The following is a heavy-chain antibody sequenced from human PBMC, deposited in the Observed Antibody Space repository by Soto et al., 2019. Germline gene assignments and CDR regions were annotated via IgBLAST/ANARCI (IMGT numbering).Heavy chain of an antibody. D-gene: IGHD3-3*01. CDR3: ARTSRMTIWGVVTPRFDY. J-gene: IGHJ4*02. V-gene: IGHV4-59*08. Sequence: SSETLCLTCTVPGGSINTYYWSWIRQSPGKGLEWIGNIYHSGSTNYNPSLKSRVTISVDTSKNQFSLKLSSVTAAATAVYYCARTSRMTIWGVVTPRFDYWGQGTLVTVSS. CDR2: IYHSGST. CDR1: GGSINTYY.